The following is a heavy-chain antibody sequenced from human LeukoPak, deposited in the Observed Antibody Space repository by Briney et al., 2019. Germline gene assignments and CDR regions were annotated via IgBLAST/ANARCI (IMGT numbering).Heavy chain of an antibody. CDR3: ARAVVVAATVKWFDP. Sequence: SETLSLTCTVSGGSISGYYWSWIRQSPGKGLEWIGYIYYSGSTNYNPSLKSRVTMSVDTSKNHFSLKVSSVTAADTAVYYCARAVVVAATVKWFDPWGQGTLVSVSS. V-gene: IGHV4-59*01. CDR1: GGSISGYY. D-gene: IGHD2-15*01. J-gene: IGHJ5*02. CDR2: IYYSGST.